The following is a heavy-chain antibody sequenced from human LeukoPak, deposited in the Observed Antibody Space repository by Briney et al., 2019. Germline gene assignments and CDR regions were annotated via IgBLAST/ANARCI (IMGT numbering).Heavy chain of an antibody. Sequence: GGSLRLSCAASGFTFSSYAMHWVRQAPGKGLEWVAVISYDGSNKYYADSVKGRFTISRDNSKNTLYLQMNSLRAEDTAVYYCAKVAISGYHNPYYFDYWGQGTLVTVSS. CDR1: GFTFSSYA. CDR3: AKVAISGYHNPYYFDY. D-gene: IGHD3-3*01. CDR2: ISYDGSNK. V-gene: IGHV3-30*04. J-gene: IGHJ4*02.